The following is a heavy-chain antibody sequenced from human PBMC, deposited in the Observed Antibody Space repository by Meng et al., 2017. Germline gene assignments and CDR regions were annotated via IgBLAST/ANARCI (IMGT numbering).Heavy chain of an antibody. J-gene: IGHJ4*02. CDR3: ASMGY. CDR1: GFTFSSYA. CDR2: ISYDGSNK. Sequence: QGPLVEAGGGVVQAGRSLRLSCAASGFTFSSYAMHWVRQAPGKGLEWVAVISYDGSNKYYADSVKGRFTISRDNSKNTLYLQMNSLRAEDTAVYYCASMGYWGQGTLVTGSS. D-gene: IGHD3-10*01. V-gene: IGHV3-30*01.